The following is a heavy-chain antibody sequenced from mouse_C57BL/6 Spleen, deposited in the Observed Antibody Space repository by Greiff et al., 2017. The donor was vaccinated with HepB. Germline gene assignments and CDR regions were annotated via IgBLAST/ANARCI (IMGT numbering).Heavy chain of an antibody. D-gene: IGHD2-5*01. CDR1: GYAFSSYW. J-gene: IGHJ2*01. CDR2: IYPGDGDT. V-gene: IGHV1-80*01. Sequence: VQLQQSGAELVKPGASVKISCKASGYAFSSYWMNWVKQRPGKGLEWIGQIYPGDGDTNYNGKFKGKATLTADKSSSTAYMQLSSLTSEDSAVYFCAKRNYYSNLYFDYWGQGTTLTVSS. CDR3: AKRNYYSNLYFDY.